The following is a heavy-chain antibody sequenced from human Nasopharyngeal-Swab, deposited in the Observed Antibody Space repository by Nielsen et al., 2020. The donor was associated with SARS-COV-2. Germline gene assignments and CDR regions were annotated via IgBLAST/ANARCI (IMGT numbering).Heavy chain of an antibody. CDR3: ARVIDGDYYDSSGFDY. D-gene: IGHD3-22*01. V-gene: IGHV1-46*01. CDR2: INPSGGST. Sequence: ASVKVSCKASGGTFSSYAISWVRQAPGQGLEWMGIINPSGGSTSYAQKFQGRVTMTRDTSTSTVYMELSSLRSEDTAVYYCARVIDGDYYDSSGFDYWGQGTLVTVSS. J-gene: IGHJ4*02. CDR1: GGTFSSYA.